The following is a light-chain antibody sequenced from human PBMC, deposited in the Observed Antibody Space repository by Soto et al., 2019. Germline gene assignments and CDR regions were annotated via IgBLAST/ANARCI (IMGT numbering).Light chain of an antibody. J-gene: IGLJ1*01. Sequence: QSVLTQPASVSGSPGQSITISCTGISSDVGGYNFVSWYRQYSGEVPKLIIFEGNKRPSGVSDRFSASKSGNTASLTISGLQAEDQADYYCCSYAGFSSFVFGAGTKVTVL. CDR3: CSYAGFSSFV. V-gene: IGLV2-23*03. CDR1: SSDVGGYNF. CDR2: EGN.